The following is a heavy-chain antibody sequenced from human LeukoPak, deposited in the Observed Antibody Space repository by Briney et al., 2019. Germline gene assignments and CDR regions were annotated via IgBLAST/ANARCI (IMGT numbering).Heavy chain of an antibody. CDR3: ARGLQGIDY. CDR2: IDTDVSNT. Sequence: GGSLRLSCAASGFTLSSYWMHWVRQAPGKGLVWVSRIDTDVSNTNYADSVKGRFTVSRDNAKNTLYLQMNSLRAEDTAVYYCARGLQGIDYWGQGTLVTVSS. D-gene: IGHD4-11*01. CDR1: GFTLSSYW. J-gene: IGHJ4*02. V-gene: IGHV3-74*01.